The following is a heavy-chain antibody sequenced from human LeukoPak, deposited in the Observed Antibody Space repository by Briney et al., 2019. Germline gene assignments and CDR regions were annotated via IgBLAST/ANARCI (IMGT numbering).Heavy chain of an antibody. CDR3: ARHRAYGDDALIWFDA. Sequence: SSETLTLTCTVSGFSFSSSGYYWGWLPQAPGKGLEGGGEVYYNGITYYNPSLKSRVTISVDASKIQFSQQLSPISDADEAAYYCARHRAYGDDALIWFDAWGQGTLVTVSS. V-gene: IGHV4-39*01. CDR2: VYYNGIT. CDR1: GFSFSSSGYY. D-gene: IGHD4-17*01. J-gene: IGHJ5*02.